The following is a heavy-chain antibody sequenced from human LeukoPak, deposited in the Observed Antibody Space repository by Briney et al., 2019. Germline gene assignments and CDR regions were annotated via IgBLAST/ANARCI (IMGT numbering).Heavy chain of an antibody. CDR1: GFSFSDFY. Sequence: GGSLRLSCAASGFSFSDFYMFWIRQAPGKGLEWISYISANGNTMYYGDSVKGRFTISRDNARNSLYLQMNSLRAEDTAVYYCARDGSGSYDQWGQGTLVTVSS. J-gene: IGHJ4*02. V-gene: IGHV3-11*01. CDR3: ARDGSGSYDQ. D-gene: IGHD3-10*01. CDR2: ISANGNTM.